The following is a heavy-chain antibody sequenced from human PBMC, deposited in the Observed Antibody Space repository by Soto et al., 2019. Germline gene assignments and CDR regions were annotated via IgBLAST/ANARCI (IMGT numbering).Heavy chain of an antibody. J-gene: IGHJ3*02. CDR2: INPNSGGT. CDR3: ARATVHNGRKRDAFDI. D-gene: IGHD1-1*01. Sequence: GASVKVSCKASGYTFTGYYMHWVRQAPGQGLERMGWINPNSGGTNYAQKFQGWVTMTRDTSISTAYMELSRLRSDDTAVYYCARATVHNGRKRDAFDIWGQGTMVTVSS. V-gene: IGHV1-2*04. CDR1: GYTFTGYY.